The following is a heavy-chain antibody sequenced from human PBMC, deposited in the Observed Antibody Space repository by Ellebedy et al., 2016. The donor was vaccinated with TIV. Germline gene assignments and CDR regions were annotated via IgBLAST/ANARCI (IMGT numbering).Heavy chain of an antibody. CDR2: INAGNGNT. V-gene: IGHV1-3*01. CDR3: ARDRSSGWLDYYYYGMDV. Sequence: ASVKVSCKASEYTFTSYYIHWVRQAPGQGLEWMGWINAGNGNTKYSQKFQGRVTITRDTSASKAYMELSSLRSEDTAVYYCARDRSSGWLDYYYYGMDVWGQGTTVTVSS. CDR1: EYTFTSYY. J-gene: IGHJ6*02. D-gene: IGHD6-19*01.